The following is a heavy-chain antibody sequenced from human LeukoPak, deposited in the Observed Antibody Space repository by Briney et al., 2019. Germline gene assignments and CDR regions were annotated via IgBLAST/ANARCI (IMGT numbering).Heavy chain of an antibody. CDR3: ARDRALVGLFRD. CDR1: GYSFTTYY. D-gene: IGHD1-26*01. Sequence: GASVKVSCKPSGYSFTTYYIHWVRQAPGQGLEWMGWISAYNGNTNYAQKLQGRVTMTTDTSTSTAYMELRSLRSDDTAVYYCARDRALVGLFRDWGQGTLVTVSS. J-gene: IGHJ4*02. CDR2: ISAYNGNT. V-gene: IGHV1-18*04.